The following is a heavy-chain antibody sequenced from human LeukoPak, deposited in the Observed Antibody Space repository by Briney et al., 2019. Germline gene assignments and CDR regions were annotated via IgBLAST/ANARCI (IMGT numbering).Heavy chain of an antibody. CDR1: GGSISSYY. V-gene: IGHV4-59*12. CDR2: IYYSGST. Sequence: SETLSLTCTVSGGSISSYYWSWIRQPPGKGLEWIGSIYYSGSTYYNPSLKSRVTISVDTSKNQFSLKLSSVTAADTAVYYCARASGYAYYYYYMDVWGKGTTVTVSS. CDR3: ARASGYAYYYYYMDV. J-gene: IGHJ6*03. D-gene: IGHD3-3*01.